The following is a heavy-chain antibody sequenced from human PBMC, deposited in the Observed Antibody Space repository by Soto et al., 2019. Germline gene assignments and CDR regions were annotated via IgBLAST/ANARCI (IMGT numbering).Heavy chain of an antibody. CDR1: GFTFSSYS. CDR3: ARDQDGDGSNYYYYYMDV. D-gene: IGHD4-17*01. J-gene: IGHJ6*03. CDR2: ISSSSSTI. V-gene: IGHV3-48*01. Sequence: GGSLRLSCAASGFTFSSYSMNWVRQAPGKGLEWVSYISSSSSTIYYADSVKGRFTISRDNAKNSLYLQMNSLRAEDTAVYYCARDQDGDGSNYYYYYMDVWGKGTTVTVSS.